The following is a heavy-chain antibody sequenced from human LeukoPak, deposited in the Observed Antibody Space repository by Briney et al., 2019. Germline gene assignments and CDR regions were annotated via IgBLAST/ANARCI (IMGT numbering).Heavy chain of an antibody. CDR1: GFTFTAHY. J-gene: IGHJ4*02. CDR3: ARDNNWGPDY. V-gene: IGHV1-2*02. CDR2: IKPDTGVT. D-gene: IGHD7-27*01. Sequence: ASVKVSCTTSGFTFTAHYMHWVRQAPGQGLGWMGWIKPDTGVTYYAQTFQGRFTMTVDVSISTVSMELTSLRSDDTAIYYCARDNNWGPDYWGQGTLVTVSS.